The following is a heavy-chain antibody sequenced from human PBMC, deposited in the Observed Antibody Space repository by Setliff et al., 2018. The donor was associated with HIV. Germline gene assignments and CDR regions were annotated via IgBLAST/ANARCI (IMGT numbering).Heavy chain of an antibody. CDR1: GYTFTSYY. V-gene: IGHV1-46*01. CDR2: INPSGGST. Sequence: GASVKVSCKASGYTFTSYYMHWVRQAPGQGLEWRGIINPSGGSTSYAQKFQGRVTMTRDTSTSTVYMELSSLRSEDTAVYYCARDRQVVVVAATGYYYYYMDVWGKGTTVTVSS. CDR3: ARDRQVVVVAATGYYYYYMDV. J-gene: IGHJ6*03. D-gene: IGHD2-15*01.